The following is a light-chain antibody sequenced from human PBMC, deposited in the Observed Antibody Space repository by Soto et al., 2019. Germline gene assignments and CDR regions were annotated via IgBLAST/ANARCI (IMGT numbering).Light chain of an antibody. V-gene: IGKV3D-20*02. CDR3: QQRSIGLPIT. Sequence: EIVLTQSPGTLSMSPGERTTLSCRASQSLSSSSLAWYQQKPGQAPRLLISGASSRAADIPARFCGSGSGRDFTLPISSLEPEDFAVYYCQQRSIGLPITFGQGTQLEIK. CDR2: GAS. CDR1: QSLSSSS. J-gene: IGKJ5*01.